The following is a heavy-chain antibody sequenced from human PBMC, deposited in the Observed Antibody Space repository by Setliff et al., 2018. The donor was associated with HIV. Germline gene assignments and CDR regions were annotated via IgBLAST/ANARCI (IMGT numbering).Heavy chain of an antibody. J-gene: IGHJ6*03. CDR2: IIPLVTIA. CDR3: ARGRYGSGTYWGLYYYYYMDV. D-gene: IGHD3-10*01. V-gene: IGHV1-69*10. Sequence: ASVKVSCKASGDTFSTYAITWVRQAPGQGLEWMGGIIPLVTIANYAQEFQGRVRFTPDKATSTAYMELNSLRSDDTAVYYCARGRYGSGTYWGLYYYYYMDVWGKGTTVTVSS. CDR1: GDTFSTYA.